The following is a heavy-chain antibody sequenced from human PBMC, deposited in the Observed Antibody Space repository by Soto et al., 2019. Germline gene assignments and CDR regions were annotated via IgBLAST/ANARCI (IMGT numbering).Heavy chain of an antibody. J-gene: IGHJ3*02. CDR3: ARAPRMAPFDI. V-gene: IGHV3-33*01. CDR2: IRNDGSDK. Sequence: GGSLRLSCAASGFIFSPYVIHWVRQAPGKGLEWVALIRNDGSDKYYAESVTGRFTISRDNSRNTVYLQMNSLRAEDTALYFCARAPRMAPFDIWGQGTMVTVSS. CDR1: GFIFSPYV.